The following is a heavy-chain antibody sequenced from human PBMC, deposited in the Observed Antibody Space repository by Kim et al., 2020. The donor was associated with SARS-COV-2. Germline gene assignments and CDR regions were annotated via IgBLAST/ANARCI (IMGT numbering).Heavy chain of an antibody. Sequence: SETLSLTCTVSGGSISVYYWNWIRQPPGKELEWIGYIYHTGITNYNPSPKSRVTISVNTSANLFSLKLNSVTAADTAVYYFARDLGSGGYSYDVFDIWG. J-gene: IGHJ3*02. CDR2: IYHTGIT. D-gene: IGHD3-10*01. CDR3: ARDLGSGGYSYDVFDI. V-gene: IGHV4-59*13. CDR1: GGSISVYY.